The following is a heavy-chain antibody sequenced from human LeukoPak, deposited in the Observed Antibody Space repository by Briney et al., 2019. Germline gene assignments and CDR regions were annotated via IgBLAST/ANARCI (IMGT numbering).Heavy chain of an antibody. CDR1: GYTFTDYY. V-gene: IGHV1-2*02. D-gene: IGHD1-26*01. CDR3: ARDFGPWELLERDAFDI. J-gene: IGHJ3*02. Sequence: ASVKVSCKASGYTFTDYYIHWVRQAPGQGLEWMGWINPNSGGTNYAQKLQGRVTMTTDTSTSTAYMELRSLRSDDTAVYYCARDFGPWELLERDAFDIWGQGTMVTVSS. CDR2: INPNSGGT.